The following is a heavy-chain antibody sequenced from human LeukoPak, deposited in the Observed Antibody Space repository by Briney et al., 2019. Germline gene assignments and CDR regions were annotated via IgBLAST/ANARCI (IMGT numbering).Heavy chain of an antibody. J-gene: IGHJ4*02. CDR2: KNATSGKT. Sequence: ASVKVSCKASGYTFTSYDINGVREAPGQGLEWKGCKNATSGKTGQAQKFQGRITMTRDTSISTAYMELSSLRPEGTAVYYCAKYKSGDYFDAGKRYYFDQWGQGTPVTVSS. CDR1: GYTFTSYD. CDR3: AKYKSGDYFDAGKRYYFDQ. D-gene: IGHD3-9*01. V-gene: IGHV1-8*01.